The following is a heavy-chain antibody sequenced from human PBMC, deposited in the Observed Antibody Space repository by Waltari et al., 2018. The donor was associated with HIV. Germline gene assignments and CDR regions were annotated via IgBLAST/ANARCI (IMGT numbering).Heavy chain of an antibody. D-gene: IGHD3-10*01. Sequence: EVQLVESGGGLVQPGGSLKVSCAASGFTFRVSSMPWVRKGSGKGLEGVGRMRSKANSYATEYAASVKGRFTISRDDSKNTAYLQMNSLKTEDTAVYYCTRQGGDIYYYYYGMDVWGQGTTVTVSS. CDR1: GFTFRVSS. J-gene: IGHJ6*02. V-gene: IGHV3-73*01. CDR3: TRQGGDIYYYYYGMDV. CDR2: MRSKANSYAT.